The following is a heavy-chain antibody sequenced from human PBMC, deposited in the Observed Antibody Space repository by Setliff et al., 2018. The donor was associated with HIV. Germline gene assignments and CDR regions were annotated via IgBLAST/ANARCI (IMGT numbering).Heavy chain of an antibody. V-gene: IGHV3-30*02. CDR3: AKDLWRYYNSGSFYMDV. CDR1: GFTFSPYA. D-gene: IGHD3-10*01. J-gene: IGHJ6*03. Sequence: HPGGSLRLSCAASGFTFSPYAIHWVRQAPGKGLEWVAVIWYDGGSKYYADSVKGRFIISRDNSKNTLYLQMNSLRAEDTAVYYCAKDLWRYYNSGSFYMDVWGKGTTVTVSS. CDR2: IWYDGGSK.